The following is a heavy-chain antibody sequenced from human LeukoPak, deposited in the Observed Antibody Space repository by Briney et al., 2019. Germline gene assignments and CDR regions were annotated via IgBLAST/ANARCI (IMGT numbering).Heavy chain of an antibody. Sequence: SETLSLTCTVSGDSISSYYWSWIRQPAGKGLEWIGRIYTSGSTNYNPSLKSRVTISVDTSKNQFSLKPSSVTAADTAVYYCASQISYYDFWSGSPSYYYYYMDVWGKGTTVTVSS. CDR3: ASQISYYDFWSGSPSYYYYYMDV. D-gene: IGHD3-3*01. V-gene: IGHV4-4*07. CDR1: GDSISSYY. CDR2: IYTSGST. J-gene: IGHJ6*03.